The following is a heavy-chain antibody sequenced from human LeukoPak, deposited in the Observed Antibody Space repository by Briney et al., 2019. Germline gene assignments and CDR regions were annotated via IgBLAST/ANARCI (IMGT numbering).Heavy chain of an antibody. V-gene: IGHV3-30*02. CDR2: IRYDGSNK. Sequence: GGSLRLSCAASGFTFSSYGMHWVRQAPGKGLEWVAFIRYDGSNKYYADSVKGRFTISRDNSKNTLYLQMNSLRAEDTAVYYCAKDIRMVRGWGPEYFQHWGQGTLVTVSS. CDR1: GFTFSSYG. J-gene: IGHJ1*01. CDR3: AKDIRMVRGWGPEYFQH. D-gene: IGHD3-10*01.